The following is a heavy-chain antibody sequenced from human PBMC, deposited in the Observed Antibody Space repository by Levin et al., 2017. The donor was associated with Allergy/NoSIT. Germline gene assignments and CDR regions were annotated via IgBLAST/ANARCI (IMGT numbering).Heavy chain of an antibody. Sequence: PGGSLRLSCAASGFTVSINYMSWVRQAPGKGLEWVSVLYSGGSTYYADSVKGRFTISRDNSKNTLYLQLNSLRAEDTAVYYCARNNDYGGNIGGFDIWGQGTMVTVSS. CDR3: ARNNDYGGNIGGFDI. D-gene: IGHD4-23*01. J-gene: IGHJ3*02. V-gene: IGHV3-66*01. CDR1: GFTVSINY. CDR2: LYSGGST.